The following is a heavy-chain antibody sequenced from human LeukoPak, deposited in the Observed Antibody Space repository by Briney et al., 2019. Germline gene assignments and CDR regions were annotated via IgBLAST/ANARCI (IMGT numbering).Heavy chain of an antibody. CDR3: AKNFDFWSGSGYMDV. Sequence: TLRLSCAASGGAFSSYTMRWVRQAPGEGLEWVSAISGSGGSTYYADSVKGRFTISRDNSKNTLYLQMNSLRAEDTAVYYCAKNFDFWSGSGYMDVWGKGTTVTVSS. D-gene: IGHD3-3*01. V-gene: IGHV3-23*01. CDR2: ISGSGGST. J-gene: IGHJ6*03. CDR1: GGAFSSYT.